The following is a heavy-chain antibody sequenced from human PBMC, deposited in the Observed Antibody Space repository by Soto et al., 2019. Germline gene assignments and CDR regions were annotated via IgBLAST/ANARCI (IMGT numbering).Heavy chain of an antibody. D-gene: IGHD2-15*01. Sequence: QVQLVQSGAEVKKPGSSVKVSCKASGGTFSSYAISWVRQAPGQGLEWMGGIIPIFGTANYAQKFQGRVTMAAGASTSTAHMELSSLRSEDTAVYYCARGPYCSGGSCDGFFDYWGQGTLVTVSS. CDR1: GGTFSSYA. CDR2: IIPIFGTA. J-gene: IGHJ4*02. V-gene: IGHV1-69*01. CDR3: ARGPYCSGGSCDGFFDY.